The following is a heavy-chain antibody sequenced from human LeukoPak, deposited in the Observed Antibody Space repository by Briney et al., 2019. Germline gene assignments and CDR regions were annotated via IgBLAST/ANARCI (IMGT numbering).Heavy chain of an antibody. J-gene: IGHJ4*02. CDR3: ARGGSRVVVAQGLLDY. CDR2: IYYSGST. Sequence: SQTLSLTCTVSGGSISSGGYYWSWIRQHPGKGLEWIGYIYYSGSTYYNPSLKSRVTISVDTSKNQFSLKLSSVTAADTAVYYCARGGSRVVVAQGLLDYWGQGTLVTVSS. CDR1: GGSISSGGYY. D-gene: IGHD3-22*01. V-gene: IGHV4-31*03.